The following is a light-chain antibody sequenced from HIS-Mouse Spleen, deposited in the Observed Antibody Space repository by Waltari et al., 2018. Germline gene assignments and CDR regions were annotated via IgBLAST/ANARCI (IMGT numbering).Light chain of an antibody. CDR3: GTWDSSLSAGGV. V-gene: IGLV1-51*01. CDR2: DNN. CDR1: SSNIGNNY. Sequence: QSVLTQPPSVSAAPGQKVTISCSGSSSNIGNNYVSWYQQLPGTAPKLLIYDNNERPSGIPARFSGSKSGTSATLGITGLQTGDEADYYCGTWDSSLSAGGVFGGGTKLTVL. J-gene: IGLJ2*01.